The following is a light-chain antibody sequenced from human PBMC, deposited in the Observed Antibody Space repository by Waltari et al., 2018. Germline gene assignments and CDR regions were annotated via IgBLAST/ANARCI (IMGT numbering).Light chain of an antibody. CDR2: DVT. CDR1: SSDIGGYNY. V-gene: IGLV2-11*01. J-gene: IGLJ2*01. Sequence: QSALTQPRSVSRSPGQSVTLSCTGTSSDIGGYNYVSCYQQHPGKVPKLIIFDVTKRPSGVPDRFSGSKAGNTASLTISGLQAGDEAVYFCCSYAGKYTSVFGAGTKVTVL. CDR3: CSYAGKYTSV.